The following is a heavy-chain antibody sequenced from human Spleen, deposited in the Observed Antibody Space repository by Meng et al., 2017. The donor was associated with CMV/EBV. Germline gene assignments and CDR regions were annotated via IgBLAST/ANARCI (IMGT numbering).Heavy chain of an antibody. CDR3: ARGGMATTNGLGYYGMDV. D-gene: IGHD5-24*01. V-gene: IGHV1-69*10. CDR1: GYTFTGHY. Sequence: SVKVSCKASGYTFTGHYLHWVRQAPGQGLEWMGGIIPILGIANYAQKFQGRVTITADKSTSTAYMELSSLRSEDTAVYYCARGGMATTNGLGYYGMDVWGQGTTVTVSS. J-gene: IGHJ6*02. CDR2: IIPILGIA.